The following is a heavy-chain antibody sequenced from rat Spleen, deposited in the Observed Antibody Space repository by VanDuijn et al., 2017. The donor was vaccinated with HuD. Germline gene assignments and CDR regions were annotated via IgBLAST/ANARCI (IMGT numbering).Heavy chain of an antibody. D-gene: IGHD1-11*01. J-gene: IGHJ3*01. CDR2: FSYDGRTT. CDR1: GFTFSDYY. CDR3: ARTYGGYTSHWFAY. V-gene: IGHV5-29*01. Sequence: EVQLVESDGGLVQPGRSLKLSCAASGFTFSDYYMAWVRQAPTEGLEWVATFSYDGRTTYYRDSVKGRFTISRDNAKSTLYLQMNSLQTEDTAIYFCARTYGGYTSHWFAYWGQGTLVTVSS.